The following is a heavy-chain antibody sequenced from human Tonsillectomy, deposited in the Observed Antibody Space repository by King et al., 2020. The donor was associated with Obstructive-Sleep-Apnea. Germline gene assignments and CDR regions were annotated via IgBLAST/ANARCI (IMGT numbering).Heavy chain of an antibody. CDR2: ISYSGST. CDR3: ARETDVYAYFDY. J-gene: IGHJ4*02. CDR1: GGSISGYY. V-gene: IGHV4-59*01. Sequence: LQLQESGPGLVKPSETLSLTCTVSGGSISGYYWSWIRQPPGKGLEWIGYISYSGSTNYNPSLQSRVTISVDTSKNQFSLKLSSVTAADTAVYYCARETDVYAYFDYWGQGTLVTVSS. D-gene: IGHD2-8*01.